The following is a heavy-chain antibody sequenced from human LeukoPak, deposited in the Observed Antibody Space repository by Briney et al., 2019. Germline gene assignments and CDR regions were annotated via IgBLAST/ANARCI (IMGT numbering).Heavy chain of an antibody. CDR3: AVRRGIYY. V-gene: IGHV3-48*03. CDR2: ISTGGHTI. Sequence: GGSLRLSCAASAFTFSSYEMNWVRQAPGKGLEWLSYISTGGHTICYADSVKGRFTISRDNAKNSLYLQMNSLRAEDTAVYYCAVRRGIYYWGQGTLVTVSS. CDR1: AFTFSSYE. J-gene: IGHJ4*02.